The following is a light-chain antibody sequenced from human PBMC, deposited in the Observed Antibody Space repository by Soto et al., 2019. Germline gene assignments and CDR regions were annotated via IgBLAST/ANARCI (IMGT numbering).Light chain of an antibody. Sequence: DIQMTQSPSSLSASVGDRVTFTCRASQDVSHFLAWYQHRPGKVPQLLIYGSSTLQSGVPSRFSGSGSGTAFALTISSLQPEDVATYYCLSYSKDVPGTFGQGNKVEIK. CDR3: LSYSKDVPGT. J-gene: IGKJ1*01. CDR2: GSS. CDR1: QDVSHF. V-gene: IGKV1-27*01.